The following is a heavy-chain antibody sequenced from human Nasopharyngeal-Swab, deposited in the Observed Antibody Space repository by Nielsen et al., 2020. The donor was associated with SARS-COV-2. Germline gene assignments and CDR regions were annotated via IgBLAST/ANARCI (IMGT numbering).Heavy chain of an antibody. V-gene: IGHV4-59*02. D-gene: IGHD2-8*02. CDR2: IFSSGTT. Sequence: SETLSLTCTVSGDSVSTYFWSWIRQAPGQGLEWIGHIFSSGTTKYNPSLRSRVTISIDTSMNQFSLKLTSVSAADSAVYYCARLVASYYYFDYWGRGALVTVSS. CDR1: GDSVSTYF. CDR3: ARLVASYYYFDY. J-gene: IGHJ4*02.